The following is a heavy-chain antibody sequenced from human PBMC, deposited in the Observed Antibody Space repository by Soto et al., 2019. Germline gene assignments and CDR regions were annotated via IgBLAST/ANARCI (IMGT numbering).Heavy chain of an antibody. V-gene: IGHV4-39*01. CDR1: GGSISSSSYY. J-gene: IGHJ5*02. CDR3: ARRREGYCSSSSCHSWFDP. Sequence: SETLSLTCTVSGGSISSSSYYWGWIRQPPGKGLEWIGSMYYSGSTYYNPSLKSRVTISVDTSKNQFSLKLSSVTAADTAVYYCARRREGYCSSSSCHSWFDPWGQGTLVTVS. CDR2: MYYSGST. D-gene: IGHD2-2*02.